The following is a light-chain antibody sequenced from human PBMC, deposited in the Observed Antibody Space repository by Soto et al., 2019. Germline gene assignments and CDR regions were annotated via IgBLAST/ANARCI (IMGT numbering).Light chain of an antibody. CDR3: SSYTSSNPLV. CDR1: SSDIGTYNR. V-gene: IGLV2-18*02. J-gene: IGLJ2*01. Sequence: QSVLTQPPSVSGSPGQSVTISCIGTSSDIGTYNRVSWFQQPPGTAPKLVIYEVDNRPSGVPDRFSGSKSGNTASLTISGLQPEDEADYYCSSYTSSNPLVFGGGTTLTVL. CDR2: EVD.